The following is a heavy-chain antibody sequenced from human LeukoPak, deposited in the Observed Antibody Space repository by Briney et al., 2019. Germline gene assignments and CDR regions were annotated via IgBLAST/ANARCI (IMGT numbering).Heavy chain of an antibody. Sequence: ASVKVSCKASGGTFSSYAISWVRQAPGQGLEWMGGIIPIFGTANYAQKCQGRVTITTDESTSTAYMELSSLRSEDTAVYYCASDTGYFDSTTLGYWGQGTLVTVSS. CDR1: GGTFSSYA. J-gene: IGHJ4*02. V-gene: IGHV1-69*05. D-gene: IGHD2/OR15-2a*01. CDR3: ASDTGYFDSTTLGY. CDR2: IIPIFGTA.